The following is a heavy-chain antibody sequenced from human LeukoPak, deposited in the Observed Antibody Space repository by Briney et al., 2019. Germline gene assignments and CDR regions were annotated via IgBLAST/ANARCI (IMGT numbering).Heavy chain of an antibody. Sequence: KPSETLSLTCTVSGGSVSTSSYCWGWIRQPPGKGLEWIGSVCYSGSTYYSPSLKSRVTISVDTSKTQLSLKLSPVTAADTAVYYCAREIQPWGQGTLVTVSS. J-gene: IGHJ5*02. V-gene: IGHV4-39*07. CDR2: VCYSGST. D-gene: IGHD1-1*01. CDR3: AREIQP. CDR1: GGSVSTSSYC.